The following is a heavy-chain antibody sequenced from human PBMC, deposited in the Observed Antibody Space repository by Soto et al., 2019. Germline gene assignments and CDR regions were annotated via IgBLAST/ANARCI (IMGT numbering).Heavy chain of an antibody. CDR1: GFMFNDYA. Sequence: GGSLRLSCATSGFMFNDYAMYWVRQAPGQGLEWVAMISSDGNHQFYVDNVRGRFTVSRDNSKNTLNLQMNSLRPEDTAVYYCSRGTYYPQSSGLHADYWGPGTVVTVSS. J-gene: IGHJ4*02. D-gene: IGHD3-22*01. CDR2: ISSDGNHQ. V-gene: IGHV3-30*03. CDR3: SRGTYYPQSSGLHADY.